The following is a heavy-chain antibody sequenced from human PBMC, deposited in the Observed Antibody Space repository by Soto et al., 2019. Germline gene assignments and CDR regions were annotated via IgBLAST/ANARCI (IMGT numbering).Heavy chain of an antibody. V-gene: IGHV3-30-3*01. CDR1: GFTFSSYA. J-gene: IGHJ2*01. D-gene: IGHD3-10*01. Sequence: VQLVESGGGMVQPGRSLRLSCAASGFTFSSYAMHWVRQAPGKGLEWVAVISYDGSNKYYADSVKGRFTISRDNSKNTLYLQMNSLRAEDTAVYYCARTITMVRGTYLWGRGTLVTVSS. CDR2: ISYDGSNK. CDR3: ARTITMVRGTYL.